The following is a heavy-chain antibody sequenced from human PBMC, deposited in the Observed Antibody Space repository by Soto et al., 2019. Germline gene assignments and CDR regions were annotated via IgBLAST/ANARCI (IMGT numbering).Heavy chain of an antibody. D-gene: IGHD3-3*01. Sequence: PGGSLRLSCTSSTISINIHGIQWVRQAPAKGLEWVAFISNDGRVQYYADSVKGRFTISRDYSKNTVDLQMNSLRNEETAVYYCARDIWSGDYKWFDSWGPGTLVPVSS. V-gene: IGHV3-30*03. CDR2: ISNDGRVQ. CDR1: TISINIHG. J-gene: IGHJ5*01. CDR3: ARDIWSGDYKWFDS.